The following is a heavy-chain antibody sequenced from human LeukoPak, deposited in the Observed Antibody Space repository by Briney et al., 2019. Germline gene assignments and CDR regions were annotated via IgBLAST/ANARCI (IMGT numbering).Heavy chain of an antibody. J-gene: IGHJ3*02. V-gene: IGHV3-23*01. Sequence: PGGSLRLSCAASGFTYSSYAMSWVRQDPGKGLEWVSAISGSGGSTYYADSVKGRFTISRDNSKNTLYLQMNSLRAEDTAVYYCAKVAAAGLGPFDIWGQGTMVTVSS. CDR3: AKVAAAGLGPFDI. CDR2: ISGSGGST. D-gene: IGHD6-13*01. CDR1: GFTYSSYA.